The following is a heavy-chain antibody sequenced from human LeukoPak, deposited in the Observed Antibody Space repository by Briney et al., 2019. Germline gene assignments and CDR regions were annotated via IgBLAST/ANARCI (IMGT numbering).Heavy chain of an antibody. CDR1: GFTFSIYS. CDR2: ISGDSSGM. CDR3: VRGTSDTVTDDPDY. V-gene: IGHV3-21*01. D-gene: IGHD4-17*01. J-gene: IGHJ4*02. Sequence: GGSLRLSCAVSGFTFSIYSMNWVRQTAGRGLEWVSSISGDSSGMYYRDSVKGRFTISRDNAKNLLYLQMNSLRAEDTAVYYCVRGTSDTVTDDPDYWGPGTVVTVSS.